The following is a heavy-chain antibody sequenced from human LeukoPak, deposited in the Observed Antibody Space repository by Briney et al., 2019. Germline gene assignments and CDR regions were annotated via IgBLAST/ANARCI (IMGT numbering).Heavy chain of an antibody. CDR1: GYIFTDYY. Sequence: ASVKVSCKASGYIFTDYYMHWVRQAPGQGLEWMGWINPKSDGTKYAQNFQGRVTMTWDTSISTAYMEVSRLTSDDTAMFYCARDPPGTTAFDLWGQGTMVTVSS. J-gene: IGHJ3*01. D-gene: IGHD1-1*01. CDR3: ARDPPGTTAFDL. CDR2: INPKSDGT. V-gene: IGHV1-2*02.